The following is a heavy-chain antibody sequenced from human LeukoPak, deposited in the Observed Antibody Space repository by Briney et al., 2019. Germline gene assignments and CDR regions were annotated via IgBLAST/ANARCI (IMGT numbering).Heavy chain of an antibody. CDR2: INPNSGGT. CDR3: ARVVFGWRAFDI. Sequence: ASVKVSCKASGYSFADYKMHWVRQTPGQGLEWMGWINPNSGGTNYAQKFQGRVTMTRDTSISTAYMELSRLRSDDTAVYYCARVVFGWRAFDIWGQGTMVTVSS. J-gene: IGHJ3*02. V-gene: IGHV1-2*02. D-gene: IGHD3-3*01. CDR1: GYSFADYK.